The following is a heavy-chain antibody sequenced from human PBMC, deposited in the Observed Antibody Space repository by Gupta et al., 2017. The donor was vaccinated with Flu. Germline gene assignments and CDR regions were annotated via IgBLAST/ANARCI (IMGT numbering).Heavy chain of an antibody. V-gene: IGHV1-46*01. J-gene: IGHJ2*01. CDR2: INPSGGST. D-gene: IGHD3-3*01. CDR3: ARVGGAVLRFLEANWYFDL. CDR1: GYTFTSYY. Sequence: QVQLVQSGAEVKKPGASVKVSCKASGYTFTSYYMHWVRQAPGQGLEWMGIINPSGGSTSYAQKFQGRVTMTRDTSTSTVYMELSSLRSEDTAVYYCARVGGAVLRFLEANWYFDLWGRGTLVTVSS.